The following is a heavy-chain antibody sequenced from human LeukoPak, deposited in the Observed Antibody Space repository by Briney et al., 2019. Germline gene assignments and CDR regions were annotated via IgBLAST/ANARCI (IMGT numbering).Heavy chain of an antibody. Sequence: GASVKVSCKASGYTFTSYDINWVRQATGQGLEWMGWMNPNSGNTGYAQKFQGRVTVTADKSTSTAYMELSSLRSEDTAVYYCARFRGPFIAAAGDFDYWGQGTLVTVSS. CDR3: ARFRGPFIAAAGDFDY. V-gene: IGHV1-8*01. CDR2: MNPNSGNT. D-gene: IGHD6-13*01. J-gene: IGHJ4*02. CDR1: GYTFTSYD.